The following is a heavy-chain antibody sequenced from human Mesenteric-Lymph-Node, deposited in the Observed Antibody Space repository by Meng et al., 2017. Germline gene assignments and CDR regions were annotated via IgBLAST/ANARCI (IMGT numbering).Heavy chain of an antibody. Sequence: GESLKISCVASGFSFSNFAMTWVRQAPGKGLEWVSSTSGSGGSTYYADSVKGRFTISRDNSKNTLFLQMYSLYAGDTGVYYCTKAFFPGPPGVSDSWGPGTLVTVSS. V-gene: IGHV3-23*01. J-gene: IGHJ4*02. CDR1: GFSFSNFA. CDR2: TSGSGGST. D-gene: IGHD3-10*01. CDR3: TKAFFPGPPGVSDS.